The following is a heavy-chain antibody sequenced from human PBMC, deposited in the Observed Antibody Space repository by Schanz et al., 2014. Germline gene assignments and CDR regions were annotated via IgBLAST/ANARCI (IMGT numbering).Heavy chain of an antibody. CDR3: AKDPYGSGNHYTY. D-gene: IGHD3-10*01. Sequence: EVQLVESGGGLVQPGGSLRLSCAASGFNFRSYPMSWVRQAPGKGLEWVSAISASGGSTYYADSVKGRFTISRDNSKNTLDVQLNSLRAEDTDVYYCAKDPYGSGNHYTYWGRGALVSVSS. CDR2: ISASGGST. V-gene: IGHV3-23*04. CDR1: GFNFRSYP. J-gene: IGHJ4*02.